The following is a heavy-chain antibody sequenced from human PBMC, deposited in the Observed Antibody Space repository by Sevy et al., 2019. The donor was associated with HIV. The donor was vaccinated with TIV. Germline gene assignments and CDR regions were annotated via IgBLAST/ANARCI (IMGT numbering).Heavy chain of an antibody. D-gene: IGHD1-26*01. CDR2: IKHDGSAK. Sequence: GGYLRLSCAASGFTFTNYWMSWVRQAPGKGLEWVANIKHDGSAKYDVDSVKGRFTISRDNAKNSLYLQMNSMRAEDTAVYYCVKTSYSGSYAFDGWGQGTLVTVSS. V-gene: IGHV3-7*01. CDR1: GFTFTNYW. J-gene: IGHJ3*01. CDR3: VKTSYSGSYAFDG.